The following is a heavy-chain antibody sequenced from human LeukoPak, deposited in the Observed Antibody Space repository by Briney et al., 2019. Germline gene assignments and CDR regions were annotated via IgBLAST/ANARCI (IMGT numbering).Heavy chain of an antibody. Sequence: SETLSLTCTVSGGSISSYYWSWIRQPPGKGLEWIAYISDIGSINYNPSLKSRVTISVDTSKNQFSLKLNSVTAADTAVYYCARHRTGSYAIFFDIWGQGTMVTVSS. CDR1: GGSISSYY. CDR2: ISDIGSI. CDR3: ARHRTGSYAIFFDI. D-gene: IGHD3-16*01. V-gene: IGHV4-59*08. J-gene: IGHJ3*02.